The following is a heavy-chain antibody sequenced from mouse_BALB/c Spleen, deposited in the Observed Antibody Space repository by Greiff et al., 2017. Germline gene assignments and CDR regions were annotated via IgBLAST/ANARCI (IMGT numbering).Heavy chain of an antibody. V-gene: IGHV1-5*01. Sequence: VQLKQSGTVLARPGASVKMSCKASGYTFTSYWMHWVKQRPGQGLEWIGAIYPGNSDTSYNQKFKGKAKLTAVTSTSTAYMELSSLTNEDSAVYYCTSPRYGNYVWFAYWGQGTLVTVSA. CDR2: IYPGNSDT. J-gene: IGHJ3*01. CDR3: TSPRYGNYVWFAY. CDR1: GYTFTSYW. D-gene: IGHD2-10*02.